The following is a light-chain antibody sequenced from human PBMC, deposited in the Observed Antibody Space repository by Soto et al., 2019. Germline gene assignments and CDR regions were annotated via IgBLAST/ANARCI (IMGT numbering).Light chain of an antibody. CDR2: GAS. J-gene: IGKJ1*01. V-gene: IGKV3-15*01. CDR1: QSVSSN. Sequence: EIVLTQSPGTLSLSPGERATLSCRASQSVSSNLAWHQQKPGQAPRLLIYGASTRATGIPARFSGSGSGTEFTLTISSLQSEDFALYYCLQYNNWPHTFGQGTKVDI. CDR3: LQYNNWPHT.